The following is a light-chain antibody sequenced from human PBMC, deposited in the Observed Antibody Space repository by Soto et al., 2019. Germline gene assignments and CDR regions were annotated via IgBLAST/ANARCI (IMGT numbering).Light chain of an antibody. CDR3: QSYDSSLSAYVV. Sequence: QPXLTQPPSVSGAXXXRVXXXXXGSSSNIGAGYDVHWYQQLPGTAPKLLIYGNSNRPSGVPDRFSGSKSGTSASLAITGLQAEDEADYYCQSYDSSLSAYVVFGGGTKLTV. CDR1: SSNIGAGYD. J-gene: IGLJ2*01. CDR2: GNS. V-gene: IGLV1-40*01.